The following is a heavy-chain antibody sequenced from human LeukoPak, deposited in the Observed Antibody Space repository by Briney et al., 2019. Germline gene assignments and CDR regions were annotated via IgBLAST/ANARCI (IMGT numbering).Heavy chain of an antibody. CDR2: IYYSGST. J-gene: IGHJ4*02. D-gene: IGHD3-16*02. CDR1: GGSISSYY. V-gene: IGHV4-59*01. Sequence: PSETLSLTCTVSGGSISSYYWSWIRQPPGKGLEWIGNIYYSGSTNYNPSLKSRVTISVDTSKNQFSLKLSSVTAADTAVYYCAGRRRYGGYIDYWGQGTLVTVSS. CDR3: AGRRRYGGYIDY.